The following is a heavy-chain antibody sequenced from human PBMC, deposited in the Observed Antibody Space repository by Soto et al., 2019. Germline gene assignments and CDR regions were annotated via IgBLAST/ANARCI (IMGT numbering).Heavy chain of an antibody. V-gene: IGHV3-30*18. CDR2: ISYDGSNK. CDR1: GFTFSSYG. J-gene: IGHJ3*02. Sequence: GGSLRLSCAASGFTFSSYGMHWVRQAPGKGLEWVAVISYDGSNKYYADSVKGRFTISRDNSKNTLYLQMNSLRAEDTAVYYCAKDSSRDPAASPGGAFDIWGQGTMVTVSS. D-gene: IGHD2-2*01. CDR3: AKDSSRDPAASPGGAFDI.